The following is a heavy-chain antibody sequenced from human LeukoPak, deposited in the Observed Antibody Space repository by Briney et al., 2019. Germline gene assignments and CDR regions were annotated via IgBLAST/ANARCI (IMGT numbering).Heavy chain of an antibody. CDR3: ARDPYSGSYGDSYYYYMDV. D-gene: IGHD1-26*01. CDR2: ISSSSSYI. Sequence: PGGSLRLSCAASGFTFSSYSMNWVRQAPGKGLEWVSSISSSSSYIYYADSVKGRFTISRDNAKNSLYLQMNSLRAEDTAVYYCARDPYSGSYGDSYYYYMDVWGKGTTVTISS. CDR1: GFTFSSYS. J-gene: IGHJ6*03. V-gene: IGHV3-21*01.